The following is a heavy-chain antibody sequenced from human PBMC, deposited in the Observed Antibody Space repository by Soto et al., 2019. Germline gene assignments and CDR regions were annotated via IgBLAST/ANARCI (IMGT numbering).Heavy chain of an antibody. CDR3: ANSPTIPSWGG. D-gene: IGHD7-27*01. CDR2: ISVSGGST. V-gene: IGHV3-23*01. CDR1: GFTLGSYT. J-gene: IGHJ6*01. Sequence: PXRCLRRTCAASGFTLGSYTLDWVRQAPGKGLEWVSAISVSGGSTYYADSVKGRFTISRDNSKNTLYLQMNSLRAEDTAVYYCANSPTIPSWGGWGQGTTVTFPS.